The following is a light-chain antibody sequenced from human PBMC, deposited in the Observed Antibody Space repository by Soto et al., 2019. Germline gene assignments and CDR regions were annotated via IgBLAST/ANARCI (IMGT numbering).Light chain of an antibody. J-gene: IGLJ3*02. CDR2: RNN. CDR1: SSNIGSNY. V-gene: IGLV1-47*01. Sequence: QSVLTQPPSASGTPGQRVTISCSGSSSNIGSNYVYWYQQLPGTAPKLLIYRNNQRPSGVPDRFSGSKSGTSASLAISGLRSEDEVDYYCAAWDDSLSCRVFGGGTKLTVL. CDR3: AAWDDSLSCRV.